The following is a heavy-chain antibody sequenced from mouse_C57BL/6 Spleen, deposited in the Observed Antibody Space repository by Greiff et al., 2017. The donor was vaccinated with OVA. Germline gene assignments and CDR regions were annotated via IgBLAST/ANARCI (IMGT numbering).Heavy chain of an antibody. CDR1: GFTFSSYG. Sequence: DVMLVESGGDLVKPGGSLKLSCAASGFTFSSYGMSWVRQTPDKRLEWVATISSGGSYNYYPDSVKGRFTISRDNAKNTLYLQMSSLKSEDTAMYYCASRYDYEGYFDYWGQGTTLTVSS. D-gene: IGHD2-4*01. J-gene: IGHJ2*01. CDR3: ASRYDYEGYFDY. V-gene: IGHV5-6*02. CDR2: ISSGGSYN.